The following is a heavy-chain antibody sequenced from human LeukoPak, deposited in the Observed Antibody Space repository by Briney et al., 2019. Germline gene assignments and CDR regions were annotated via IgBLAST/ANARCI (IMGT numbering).Heavy chain of an antibody. V-gene: IGHV3-49*03. CDR2: IRSKAYGGTT. D-gene: IGHD2-2*01. CDR1: GFTFGDYA. J-gene: IGHJ3*02. CDR3: TRPFDQLLFGDAFDI. Sequence: GGSLRLSCTASGFTFGDYAMSWFRQAPGKGLEWVGFIRSKAYGGTTEYAASVKGRFTISRDDSKSIAYLQMNSLKTEDTAVYYCTRPFDQLLFGDAFDIWGQGTMVTVSS.